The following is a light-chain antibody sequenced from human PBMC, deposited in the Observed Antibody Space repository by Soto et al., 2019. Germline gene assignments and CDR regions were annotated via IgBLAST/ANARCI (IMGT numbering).Light chain of an antibody. CDR3: QHYGSALFT. V-gene: IGKV3-20*01. Sequence: EIVLTQSPGTLSLSPGERATLSCRASQSFSSSYLAWYQQQPGQAPRLLIYGASSRATGIPDRFSGSGSGTDFTLTISSLEHEDFAVYYCQHYGSALFTFGPGTKVDVK. J-gene: IGKJ3*01. CDR1: QSFSSSY. CDR2: GAS.